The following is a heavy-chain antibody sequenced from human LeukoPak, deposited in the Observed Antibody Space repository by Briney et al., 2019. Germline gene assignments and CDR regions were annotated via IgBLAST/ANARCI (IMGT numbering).Heavy chain of an antibody. V-gene: IGHV4-31*03. CDR3: ARAGKPWGWFDP. Sequence: SQTLSLTCTVSGGSISSGGYYWSWIRQHPGKGLEWIGYIYYSGSTYYNPSLKSRVTISVDTSKNQFSLKLSSVTAADTAVYYCARAGKPWGWFDPWGQGTLVTVSS. CDR1: GGSISSGGYY. CDR2: IYYSGST. D-gene: IGHD3-10*01. J-gene: IGHJ5*02.